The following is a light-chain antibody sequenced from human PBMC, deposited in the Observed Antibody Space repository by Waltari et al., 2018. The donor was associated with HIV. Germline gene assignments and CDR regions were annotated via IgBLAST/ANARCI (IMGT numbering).Light chain of an antibody. Sequence: DIQMTQSPSTLSASVGDRVTITCRASQSIGNWLAWYQQKPGRSPRLLLYKASNLQSGVPSRCSGSGSETEFTLTISSLQPDDSATYFCHQYNIYPDYTFGQGTKLEIK. V-gene: IGKV1-5*03. CDR3: HQYNIYPDYT. J-gene: IGKJ2*01. CDR1: QSIGNW. CDR2: KAS.